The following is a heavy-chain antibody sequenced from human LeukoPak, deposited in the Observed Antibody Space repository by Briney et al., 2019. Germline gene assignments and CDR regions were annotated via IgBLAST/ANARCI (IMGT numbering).Heavy chain of an antibody. CDR1: GGSISSYY. Sequence: PSETLSLTCTGSGGSISSYYWSWIRQAPRKGLEWVGYIYYSGITNYNPSLKSRVTISVDTSKNNFYLQLSSVTAADTAVYYCARGREYYSSMDVWGKGTTVIVSS. CDR3: ARGREYYSSMDV. J-gene: IGHJ6*03. CDR2: IYYSGIT. V-gene: IGHV4-59*01.